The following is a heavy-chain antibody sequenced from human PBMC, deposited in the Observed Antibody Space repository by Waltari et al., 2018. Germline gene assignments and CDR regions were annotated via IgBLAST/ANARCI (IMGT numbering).Heavy chain of an antibody. Sequence: VQLLESGGGVVQPGGALRPSCAASGFIFSSHGMHWVRQIPGKGLEWVAFISFDGKKIFDADSVRGRFTISRDNSNNIVFLQMNSLRPEDSGVYYCAKDGDYSLTEYDAFDVWGQGTVVTVSP. V-gene: IGHV3-30*02. CDR1: GFIFSSHG. D-gene: IGHD4-17*01. CDR2: ISFDGKKI. CDR3: AKDGDYSLTEYDAFDV. J-gene: IGHJ3*01.